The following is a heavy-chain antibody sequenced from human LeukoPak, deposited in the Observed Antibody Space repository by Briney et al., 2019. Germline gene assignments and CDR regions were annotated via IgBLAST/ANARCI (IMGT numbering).Heavy chain of an antibody. V-gene: IGHV3-48*01. D-gene: IGHD3-10*01. J-gene: IGHJ4*02. CDR1: GFTFSSYS. Sequence: PGGSLRLSCAASGFTFSSYSMNWVRQAPGKGLEWVSYISSSSSTIYYADSVKGRFTISRDNAKNSLYLQMNSLRAEDTAVYYCARDKAQEYYYGSGSYYKGLFDYWGQGTLVTVSS. CDR2: ISSSSSTI. CDR3: ARDKAQEYYYGSGSYYKGLFDY.